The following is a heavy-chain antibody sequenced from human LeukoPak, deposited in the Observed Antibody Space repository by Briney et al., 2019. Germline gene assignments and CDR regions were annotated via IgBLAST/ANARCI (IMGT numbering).Heavy chain of an antibody. CDR2: IWYDGSNK. J-gene: IGHJ6*03. D-gene: IGHD6-19*01. CDR3: ARARRYSSSTYYYCYMDV. V-gene: IGHV3-33*01. Sequence: GGSLRLSCAASGFTFSSYGMHWVRQAPGKGLEWVAVIWYDGSNKYYADSVKGRFTISRDNSKNTLYLQMNSLRAEDTAVYYCARARRYSSSTYYYCYMDVWGKGTTVTVSS. CDR1: GFTFSSYG.